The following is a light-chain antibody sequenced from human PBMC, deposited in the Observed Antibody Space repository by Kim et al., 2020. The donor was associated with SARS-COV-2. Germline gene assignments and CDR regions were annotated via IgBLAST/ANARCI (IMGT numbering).Light chain of an antibody. CDR3: QQYNSNSGT. CDR1: RSISSW. J-gene: IGKJ1*01. Sequence: DIQMTQSPSTLSASIGDRVTITCRASRSISSWLAWYQQKPGKATNLLIYQASSLKSGGPSRFSGSGSGTEFTLTISSLQPDDFASYYCQQYNSNSGTFGQGTKVDIK. CDR2: QAS. V-gene: IGKV1-5*03.